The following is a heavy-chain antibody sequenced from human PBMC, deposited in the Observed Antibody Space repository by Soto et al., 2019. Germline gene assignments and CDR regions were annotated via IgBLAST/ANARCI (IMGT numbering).Heavy chain of an antibody. Sequence: QVQLQESGPGLVQPSQTLSLTCTVSGGSISSGDYHWTWIRQLPGKGLEWIGYIISTGSTYYNPSLKSRVTISGDTSKIQFSLKLSSVTAADTAVYYCARRYSSGWYFDYWGQGTLVTVSS. CDR2: IISTGST. V-gene: IGHV4-30-4*08. J-gene: IGHJ4*02. CDR3: ARRYSSGWYFDY. D-gene: IGHD6-25*01. CDR1: GGSISSGDYH.